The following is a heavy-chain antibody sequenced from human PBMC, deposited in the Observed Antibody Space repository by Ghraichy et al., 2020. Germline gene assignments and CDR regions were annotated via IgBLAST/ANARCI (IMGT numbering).Heavy chain of an antibody. D-gene: IGHD4-17*01. V-gene: IGHV3-53*01. CDR2: IYSGGST. CDR3: ARAFYGDYSPNWFDP. Sequence: GGSLRLSYAASGFTVSSNYMSWVRQAPGKGLEWVSVIYSGGSTYYADSVKGRFTISRDNSKNTLYLQMNSLRAEDTAVYYCARAFYGDYSPNWFDPWGQGTLVTVSS. J-gene: IGHJ5*02. CDR1: GFTVSSNY.